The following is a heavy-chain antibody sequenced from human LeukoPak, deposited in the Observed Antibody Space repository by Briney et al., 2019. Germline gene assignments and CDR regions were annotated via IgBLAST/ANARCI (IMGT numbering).Heavy chain of an antibody. D-gene: IGHD3-10*01. CDR3: TRSDGYGLVGI. Sequence: PSETLSLTCTVSGGSISTSRYYWGWIRQPPGKGLEWIGSIYYTGSTYYNPSLKSRVAISVDTSKNHFSLTLSSVTAADTAVYYCTRSDGYGLVGIWGQGTMVTVSS. CDR2: IYYTGST. J-gene: IGHJ3*01. V-gene: IGHV4-39*02. CDR1: GGSISTSRYY.